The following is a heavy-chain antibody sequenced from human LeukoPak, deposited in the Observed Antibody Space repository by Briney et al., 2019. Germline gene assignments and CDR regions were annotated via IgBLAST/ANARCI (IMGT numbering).Heavy chain of an antibody. V-gene: IGHV3-48*04. Sequence: GGSLRLSCAASGFTFSSYSMNWVRQAPGKGLEWVAYIRSSSSTIYYADSVKGRFTISRDNAKNSLSLQMNSLRAEDTAVYYCVRGPYTDYWGQGTLVTVSS. D-gene: IGHD4-11*01. CDR1: GFTFSSYS. CDR2: IRSSSSTI. J-gene: IGHJ4*02. CDR3: VRGPYTDY.